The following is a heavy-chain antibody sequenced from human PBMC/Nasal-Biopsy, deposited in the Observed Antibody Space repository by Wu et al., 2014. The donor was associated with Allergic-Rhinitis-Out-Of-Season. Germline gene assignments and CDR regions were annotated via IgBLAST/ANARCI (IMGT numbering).Heavy chain of an antibody. V-gene: IGHV3-64*01. J-gene: IGHJ3*02. D-gene: IGHD3-3*01. CDR1: GFTFSSYA. CDR3: ARETGGGGYYFRPDAFDI. Sequence: RLSCAASGFTFSSYAMHWVRQAPGKGLEYVSAISSNGGSTYYANSVKGRFTISRDNSKNTLYLQMGSLRAEDMAVYYCARETGGGGYYFRPDAFDIWGQGTMVTVSS. CDR2: ISSNGGST.